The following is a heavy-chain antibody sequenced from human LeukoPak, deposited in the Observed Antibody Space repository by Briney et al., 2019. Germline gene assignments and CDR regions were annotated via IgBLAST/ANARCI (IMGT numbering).Heavy chain of an antibody. V-gene: IGHV3-30-3*01. CDR2: ISYDGSNK. J-gene: IGHJ6*02. D-gene: IGHD2-2*02. Sequence: PGGSLRLSCAASGFTFSTYAMYWVRQAPGKGLEWVALISYDGSNKYYADSVKGRFTISRDNSKNTLYLQMNSLRAEDTAMYYCARGDCSSTSCYKGYYAMDVWGQGTTVTVAS. CDR3: ARGDCSSTSCYKGYYAMDV. CDR1: GFTFSTYA.